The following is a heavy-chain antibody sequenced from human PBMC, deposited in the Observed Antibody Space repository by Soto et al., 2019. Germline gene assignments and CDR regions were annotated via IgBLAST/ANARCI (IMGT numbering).Heavy chain of an antibody. V-gene: IGHV4-39*01. Sequence: SEPLSLTCTVSNDSISNPIYYWGWIRQPPGKGLEWIGSIYHTGSSYYNPSLQGRVTISMDKSKNQFSLKLTSVTAADTAIYFCGGRTSLASVQLFVGEISNHNWFDPWSQGTLVTVSS. D-gene: IGHD3-10*01. J-gene: IGHJ5*02. CDR2: IYHTGSS. CDR3: GGRTSLASVQLFVGEISNHNWFDP. CDR1: NDSISNPIYY.